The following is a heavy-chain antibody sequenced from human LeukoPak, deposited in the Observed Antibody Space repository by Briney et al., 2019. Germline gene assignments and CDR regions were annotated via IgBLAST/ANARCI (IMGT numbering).Heavy chain of an antibody. V-gene: IGHV1-2*06. CDR3: ARAWYSTLTSGYYIDV. Sequence: ASVKVSCTASRYTFTRYYMHWARQAPGHGLEWMGRSNPNSGGTNYAQKFQGRVTMTSNMSISTAYMELSWLRSDDTAVYYCARAWYSTLTSGYYIDVWGKGTTVTFSS. D-gene: IGHD6-13*01. CDR1: RYTFTRYY. J-gene: IGHJ6*03. CDR2: SNPNSGGT.